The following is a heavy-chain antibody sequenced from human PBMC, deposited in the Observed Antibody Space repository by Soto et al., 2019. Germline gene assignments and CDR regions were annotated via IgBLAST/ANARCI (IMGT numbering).Heavy chain of an antibody. CDR2: IYFSGGT. Sequence: QVQLQESGPGLVKPSETLSLTCTVSGGSISSYYWSWIRQPPGKGLEWIGYIYFSGGTNYNPSLKSRVTISVDTSKNQVPLKLSSVTAADTAVYYCARESRSWYGSIWDYWGQGTLVTVSS. J-gene: IGHJ4*02. V-gene: IGHV4-59*12. CDR3: ARESRSWYGSIWDY. CDR1: GGSISSYY. D-gene: IGHD6-13*01.